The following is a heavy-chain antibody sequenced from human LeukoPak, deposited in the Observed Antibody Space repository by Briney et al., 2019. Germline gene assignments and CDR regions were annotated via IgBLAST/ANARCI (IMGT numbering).Heavy chain of an antibody. CDR1: GDSINSRSYY. Sequence: PSETLSLTCIVSGDSINSRSYYWDWIRQPPGKGLEWIGNLYYGGNTHYNPSLKSRVTISADTSNNQFSLNLSSVTATDTAVYYCARHTRPAYGGSVNAFDIWGQGTMVTVSS. D-gene: IGHD2-21*01. V-gene: IGHV4-39*01. CDR2: LYYGGNT. J-gene: IGHJ3*02. CDR3: ARHTRPAYGGSVNAFDI.